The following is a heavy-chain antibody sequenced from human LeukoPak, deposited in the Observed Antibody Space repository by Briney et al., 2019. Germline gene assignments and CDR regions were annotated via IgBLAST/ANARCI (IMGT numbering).Heavy chain of an antibody. J-gene: IGHJ4*02. CDR2: IYYSGST. CDR3: ARNSCSGGSCYENRGYFDY. Sequence: TSETLSLTCTVSGGSISSSSYYWGWIRQPPGKGLEWIGSIYYSGSTYYNPSLMSRVTISVDTSKNQFSLKLSSVTAADTAVYYCARNSCSGGSCYENRGYFDYWGQGTLVTVSS. CDR1: GGSISSSSYY. D-gene: IGHD2-15*01. V-gene: IGHV4-39*07.